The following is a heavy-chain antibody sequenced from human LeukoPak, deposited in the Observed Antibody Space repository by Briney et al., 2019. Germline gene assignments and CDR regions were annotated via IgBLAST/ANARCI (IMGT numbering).Heavy chain of an antibody. Sequence: SETLSLTCAVYGGSFSGYYWSWIRQPPGKGLEWIGEINHSGSTNYNPSLKSRVTISVDKSNNQFSLNLSSVAAADTAVYYCAKSNAWDWFDPWGQGTLVTVSS. CDR3: AKSNAWDWFDP. V-gene: IGHV4-34*01. D-gene: IGHD4-11*01. CDR2: INHSGST. J-gene: IGHJ5*02. CDR1: GGSFSGYY.